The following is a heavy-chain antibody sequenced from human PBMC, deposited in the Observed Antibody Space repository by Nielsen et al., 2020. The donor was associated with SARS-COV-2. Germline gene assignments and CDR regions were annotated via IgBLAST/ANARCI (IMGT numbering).Heavy chain of an antibody. CDR1: GFTFSDYY. D-gene: IGHD5-24*01. V-gene: IGHV3-11*05. CDR2: ITSSSTYT. CDR3: AREGRKLPLDY. Sequence: GESLKISCVGSGFTFSDYYISWVRQDPGKGLEWVSYITSSSTYTNYADSVKGRFTISRDNAKNSLSLQMHSLRAEDTAVYYCAREGRKLPLDYWVQGTLVTVSS. J-gene: IGHJ4*02.